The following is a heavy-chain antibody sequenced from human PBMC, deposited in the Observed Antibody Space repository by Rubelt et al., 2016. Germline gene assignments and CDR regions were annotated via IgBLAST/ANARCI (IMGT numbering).Heavy chain of an antibody. Sequence: GSTNYNPSLKSRVTISVDTSKNQFSLKLSSVTAADTAVYYCAREVYFGGDCYSEDAFDIWGQGTTVTVSS. J-gene: IGHJ3*02. D-gene: IGHD2-21*02. CDR2: GST. CDR3: AREVYFGGDCYSEDAFDI. V-gene: IGHV4-59*01.